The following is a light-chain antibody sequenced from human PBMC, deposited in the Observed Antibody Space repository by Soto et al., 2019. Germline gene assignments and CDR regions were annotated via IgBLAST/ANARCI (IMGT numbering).Light chain of an antibody. J-gene: IGKJ1*01. CDR2: GAS. CDR1: QGISRN. CDR3: QKLNAYPPWT. Sequence: QLTQSPSSLSASVGDRVTITCRASQGISRNFAWYQQKPGRAPKLLIFGASTLQSGVPSRFSGSGSGTDFTLTISRLQPEDFATYFCQKLNAYPPWTFGQGTKVEIK. V-gene: IGKV1-9*01.